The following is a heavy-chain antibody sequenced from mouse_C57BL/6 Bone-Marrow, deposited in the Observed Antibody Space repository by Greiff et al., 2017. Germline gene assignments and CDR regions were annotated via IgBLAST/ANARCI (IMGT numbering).Heavy chain of an antibody. CDR3: ARWTVVAKGWYFDV. V-gene: IGHV1-19*01. CDR1: GYTFTDYY. CDR2: INPYNGGT. J-gene: IGHJ1*03. Sequence: EVQLQQSGPVLVKPGASVKMSCKASGYTFTDYYMNWVKQSHGKSLEWIGVINPYNGGTSYNQKFKGKATLTVDKSSSTAYMELNSLTSEDSAVYYCARWTVVAKGWYFDVWAQGPRSPSPQ. D-gene: IGHD1-1*01.